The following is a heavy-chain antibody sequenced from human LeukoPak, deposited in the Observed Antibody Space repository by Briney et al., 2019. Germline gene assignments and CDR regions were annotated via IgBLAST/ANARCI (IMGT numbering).Heavy chain of an antibody. CDR2: IIPIFGTA. CDR3: ARLGVPYCGGDCYSEADY. D-gene: IGHD2-21*02. V-gene: IGHV1-69*06. Sequence: ASVKVSCKASGGTFSSYAISWVRQAPGQGLEWMGGIIPIFGTANYAQKFQGRVTITADKSTSTAYMELSSLRSEDTAVYYCARLGVPYCGGDCYSEADYWGQGTLVTVSS. CDR1: GGTFSSYA. J-gene: IGHJ4*02.